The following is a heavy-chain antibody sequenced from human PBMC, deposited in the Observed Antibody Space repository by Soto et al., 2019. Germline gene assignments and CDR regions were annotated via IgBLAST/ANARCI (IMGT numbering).Heavy chain of an antibody. J-gene: IGHJ6*02. Sequence: GASVKVSCKASGGTFSSYAISWVRQAPGQGLEWMGGIIPIFGTANYAQKFQGRVTITADESTSTAYMELSSLRSEDTAVYYCARFVVAHYDFWSGPDYYYGMDVWGQGTTVTVSS. V-gene: IGHV1-69*13. CDR1: GGTFSSYA. CDR2: IIPIFGTA. CDR3: ARFVVAHYDFWSGPDYYYGMDV. D-gene: IGHD3-3*01.